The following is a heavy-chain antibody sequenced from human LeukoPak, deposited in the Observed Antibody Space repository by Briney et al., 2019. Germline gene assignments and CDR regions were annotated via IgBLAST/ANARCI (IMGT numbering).Heavy chain of an antibody. D-gene: IGHD3-22*01. V-gene: IGHV3-23*01. J-gene: IGHJ3*02. CDR1: GFTFSSYA. CDR3: AKDEALPYYYDSSGYPGHGAFDI. Sequence: GGSLRLSCAASGFTFSSYAMSWVRQAPGKGLEWVSAISGSGGSTYYADSVKGWFTISRDNSKNTLYLQMNSLRAEDTAVYYCAKDEALPYYYDSSGYPGHGAFDIWGQGTMVTVSS. CDR2: ISGSGGST.